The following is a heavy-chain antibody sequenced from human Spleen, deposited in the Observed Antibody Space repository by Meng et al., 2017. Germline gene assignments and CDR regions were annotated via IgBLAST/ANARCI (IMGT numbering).Heavy chain of an antibody. CDR1: GYTFTGYY. D-gene: IGHD1-26*01. CDR2: FDPEDGET. J-gene: IGHJ4*02. CDR3: AREGGTFKYYFDY. V-gene: IGHV1-24*01. Sequence: ASVKVSCKASGYTFTGYYMHWVRQAPGQGLEWMGGFDPEDGETIYAQKFQGRVTMTEDTSTDTAYMELSSLRSEDTAVYYCAREGGTFKYYFDYWGQGTLVTVSS.